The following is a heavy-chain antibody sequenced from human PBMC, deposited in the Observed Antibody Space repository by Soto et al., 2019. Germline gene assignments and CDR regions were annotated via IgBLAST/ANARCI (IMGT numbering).Heavy chain of an antibody. CDR2: ILDDGSHE. J-gene: IGHJ3*01. V-gene: IGHV3-30-3*01. CDR1: GFTFSRYA. CDR3: AKAYLYYYDSSGSLNAFHV. D-gene: IGHD3-22*01. Sequence: GGSLRLSCAASGFTFSRYAMHWVRQSPGKGLEWVAVILDDGSHEHYADSVKGRFTISRDNSKNTLYLQMNSLRAEDTAVYYCAKAYLYYYDSSGSLNAFHVWGQGTMVTVSS.